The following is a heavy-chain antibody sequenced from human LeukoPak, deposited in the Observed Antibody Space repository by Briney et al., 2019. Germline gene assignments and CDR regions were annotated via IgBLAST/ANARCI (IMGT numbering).Heavy chain of an antibody. CDR2: IKSKTDGGTT. V-gene: IGHV3-15*01. CDR3: TTKYGTGY. Sequence: PGGSLRLSCAASGFTFSTFAMIWVRQAPGKGLEWVGRIKSKTDGGTTDYAAPVKGRFTISRDDSQNTLSLQMNSLNTEDTAVYYCTTKYGTGYWGQGTLVTVSS. CDR1: GFTFSTFA. D-gene: IGHD3/OR15-3a*01. J-gene: IGHJ4*02.